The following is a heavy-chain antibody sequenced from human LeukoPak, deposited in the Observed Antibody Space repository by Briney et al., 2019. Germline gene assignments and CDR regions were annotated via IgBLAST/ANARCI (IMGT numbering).Heavy chain of an antibody. D-gene: IGHD3-16*01. CDR1: DGSISSYY. V-gene: IGHV4-59*01. CDR2: VSYSGST. CDR3: ARDGGPPGFDY. J-gene: IGHJ4*02. Sequence: SVTLSLTCTVSDGSISSYYWSWIRQPPGKGLEWIGYVSYSGSTNYDPSLKSRVTISVDTSKNQFSLKLSSVTAADTAVYYCARDGGPPGFDYWGQGTLVTVSS.